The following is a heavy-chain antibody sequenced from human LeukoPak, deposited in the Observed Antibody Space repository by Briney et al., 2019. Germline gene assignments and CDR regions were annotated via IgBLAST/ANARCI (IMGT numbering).Heavy chain of an antibody. J-gene: IGHJ4*02. V-gene: IGHV3-21*01. CDR3: AGDPGTRYSVKVGYYFDY. Sequence: GGSLRLSCAVSGITFSTYSMNWVRQAPGKGLEWVSSISSSSSHIFYANSLKGRFTISRDNTKSSLYLQMNSLTADDTAVYYCAGDPGTRYSVKVGYYFDYWGQGTLVTVSS. D-gene: IGHD1-26*01. CDR1: GITFSTYS. CDR2: ISSSSSHI.